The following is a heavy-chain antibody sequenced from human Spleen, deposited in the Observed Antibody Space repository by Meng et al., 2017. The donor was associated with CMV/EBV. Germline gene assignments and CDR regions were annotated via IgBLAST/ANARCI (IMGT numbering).Heavy chain of an antibody. J-gene: IGHJ5*02. D-gene: IGHD2-2*01. CDR3: ARVRVPAALGWFDP. CDR1: GYTFTSYG. Sequence: ASVKVSCKASGYTFTSYGISWVRQAPGQGLEWMGWINPNSGGTNYAQKFQGRVTMTRDTSISTAYMELSRLRSDDTAVYYCARVRVPAALGWFDPWGQGTLVTVSS. V-gene: IGHV1-2*02. CDR2: INPNSGGT.